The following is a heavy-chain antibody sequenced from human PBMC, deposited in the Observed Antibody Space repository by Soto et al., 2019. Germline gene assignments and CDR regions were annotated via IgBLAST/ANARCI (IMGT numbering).Heavy chain of an antibody. V-gene: IGHV1-69*01. CDR1: GGTFSSYA. D-gene: IGHD3-3*01. CDR2: IIPIFGTA. Sequence: QVQLVQSGAEVKKPGSSVKVSCKASGGTFSSYAISWVRQAPGQGLEWMGGIIPIFGTANYAQKFQGRVTITADESTSTAYMELSSLRSEDTAVYYCARDPPNDFWSGYSYRRARYGMDVWGQGTTVTVSS. J-gene: IGHJ6*02. CDR3: ARDPPNDFWSGYSYRRARYGMDV.